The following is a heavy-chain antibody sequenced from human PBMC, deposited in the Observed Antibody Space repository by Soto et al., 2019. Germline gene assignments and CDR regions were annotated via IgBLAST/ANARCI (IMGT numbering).Heavy chain of an antibody. D-gene: IGHD3-3*01. J-gene: IGHJ4*02. Sequence: VPLLESGGGLIQPGGSLRLSCAASGFTFGTYGMGWVRQAPGKGLEWVSTITGGNTYYAASVKGRFTISRDNYKNTLYLQMSSLRAEDTALYYCAKDKERGGYDSDFDSWGQGTLVTVSS. V-gene: IGHV3-23*01. CDR1: GFTFGTYG. CDR3: AKDKERGGYDSDFDS. CDR2: ITGGNT.